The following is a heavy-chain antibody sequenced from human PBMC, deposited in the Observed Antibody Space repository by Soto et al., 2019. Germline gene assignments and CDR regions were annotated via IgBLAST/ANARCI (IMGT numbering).Heavy chain of an antibody. J-gene: IGHJ6*02. Sequence: QVQLVQSGAEVKKPGDSVKVSCKASGYTFTSYAMHWVRQAPGQRLEWMGWINAGNGNTKYSQKFQGRVTITRDTSASTAYMELSSLRSEDTAVYYCAREDGDSREYYYYYGMDVWGQGTTVTVSS. V-gene: IGHV1-3*01. CDR2: INAGNGNT. CDR1: GYTFTSYA. CDR3: AREDGDSREYYYYYGMDV. D-gene: IGHD4-17*01.